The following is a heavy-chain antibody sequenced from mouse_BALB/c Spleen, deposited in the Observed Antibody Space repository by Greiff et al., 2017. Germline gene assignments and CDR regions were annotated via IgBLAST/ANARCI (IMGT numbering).Heavy chain of an antibody. V-gene: IGHV1-39*01. J-gene: IGHJ3*01. CDR3: ASQKADRYDGVFAY. CDR1: GYSFTGYN. Sequence: VHVKQSGPELEKPGASVKISCKASGYSFTGYNMNWVKQSNGKSLEWIGNIDPYYGGTSYNQKFKGKATLTVDKSSSTAYMQLESLTSEDSAVYYCASQKADRYDGVFAYWGQGTLVTVSA. CDR2: IDPYYGGT. D-gene: IGHD2-14*01.